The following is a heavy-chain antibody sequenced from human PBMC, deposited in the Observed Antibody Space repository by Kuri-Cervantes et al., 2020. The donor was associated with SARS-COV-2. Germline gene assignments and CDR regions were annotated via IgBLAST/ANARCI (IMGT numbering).Heavy chain of an antibody. CDR2: IYPGDSDT. J-gene: IGHJ4*02. V-gene: IGHV5-51*01. CDR1: GYSFTSYW. Sequence: KVSCKGSGYSFTSYWIGWVRQMPGKGLEWMGIIYPGDSDTRYSPSFQGQVTISADKSISTAYLQWSSLKASDTAMYYCARQSADCSSTSCYIDYWGQGTLVTV. CDR3: ARQSADCSSTSCYIDY. D-gene: IGHD2-2*02.